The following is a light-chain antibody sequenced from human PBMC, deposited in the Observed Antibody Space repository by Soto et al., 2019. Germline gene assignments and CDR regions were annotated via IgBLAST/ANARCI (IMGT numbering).Light chain of an antibody. J-gene: IGLJ2*01. CDR1: SSDVGTYKY. CDR2: DVS. Sequence: QSALTQPRPVSGSPGQSVTISCTGSSSDVGTYKYVSWYQQHPGKAPKLMIYDVSQRPSGVPDRFSGSKSGNTASLTISGLQAEDESDYYCCSYAGRYSSVFGGGTKLTVL. CDR3: CSYAGRYSSV. V-gene: IGLV2-11*01.